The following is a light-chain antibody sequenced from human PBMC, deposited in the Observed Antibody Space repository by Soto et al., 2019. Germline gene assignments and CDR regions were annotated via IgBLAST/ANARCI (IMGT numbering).Light chain of an antibody. Sequence: DIQMTQSPSTLSASVGDRVTITCRASQSISTWLAWYHQQPGKAPKLLIYDASRLKSGVPSRFSGSGSGKECTRAISSLQPEDFGIYDCQQYNSFSTVGQGTKV. J-gene: IGKJ1*01. CDR1: QSISTW. CDR2: DAS. CDR3: QQYNSFST. V-gene: IGKV1-5*01.